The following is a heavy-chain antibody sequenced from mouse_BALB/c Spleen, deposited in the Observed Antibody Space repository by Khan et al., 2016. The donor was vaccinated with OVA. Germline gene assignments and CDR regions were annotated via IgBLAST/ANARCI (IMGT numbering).Heavy chain of an antibody. CDR2: IDPSTGYA. Sequence: QVQLQQPGAELAKPGASLKMSCTASGYSFITYWIPWVKQRPGKGLEWIGYIDPSTGYAEYNQKFTDKATLTADKSSSTAYMQLTCLTSEDSAVYYCARRGLNGIFVYWGQGTLVTVSA. CDR3: ARRGLNGIFVY. CDR1: GYSFITYW. V-gene: IGHV1-7*01. D-gene: IGHD1-3*01. J-gene: IGHJ3*01.